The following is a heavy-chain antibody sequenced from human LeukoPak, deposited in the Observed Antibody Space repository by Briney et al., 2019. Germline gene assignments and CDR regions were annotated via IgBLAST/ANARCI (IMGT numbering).Heavy chain of an antibody. CDR1: GYTFTSYG. Sequence: ASVKVSCKASGYTFTSYGISWVRQAPGQGLEWMGWISAYNGNTNYAQKLQGRVTMTTDTSTSTAYMELSSLRSEDTAVYYCARIATGYYSLYYFDYWGQGTLVTVSS. D-gene: IGHD3-9*01. CDR2: ISAYNGNT. J-gene: IGHJ4*02. CDR3: ARIATGYYSLYYFDY. V-gene: IGHV1-18*01.